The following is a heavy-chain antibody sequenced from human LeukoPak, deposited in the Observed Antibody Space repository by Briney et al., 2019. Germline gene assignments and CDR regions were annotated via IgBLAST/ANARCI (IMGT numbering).Heavy chain of an antibody. V-gene: IGHV3-30*18. CDR1: GFTFSSYA. CDR3: AKVLSEGYLPGYYNPYDS. J-gene: IGHJ4*02. D-gene: IGHD3-9*01. Sequence: GRSLRLSCAASGFTFSSYAMHWVRQAPGKGLEWVAVISYEGNNIYYVDSVKGRFTISRDNSKNTLYLQMNSLRADDTAVYYCAKVLSEGYLPGYYNPYDSWGQGILVTVSS. CDR2: ISYEGNNI.